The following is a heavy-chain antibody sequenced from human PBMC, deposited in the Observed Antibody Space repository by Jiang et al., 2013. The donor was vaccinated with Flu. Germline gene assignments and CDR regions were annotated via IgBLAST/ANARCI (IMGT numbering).Heavy chain of an antibody. CDR1: GGSISSYY. CDR2: IYYSGST. CDR3: ARGRYYYDSSGYYYFDY. J-gene: IGHJ4*02. V-gene: IGHV4-59*01. Sequence: LLKPSETLSLTCTVSGGSISSYYWSWIRQPPGKGLEWIGYIYYSGSTNYNPSLKSRVTISVDTSKNQFSLKLSSVTAADTAVYYCARGRYYYDSSGYYYFDYWGQGTLVTVSS. D-gene: IGHD3-22*01.